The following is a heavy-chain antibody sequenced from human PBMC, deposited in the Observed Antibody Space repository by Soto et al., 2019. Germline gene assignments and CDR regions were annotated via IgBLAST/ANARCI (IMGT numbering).Heavy chain of an antibody. Sequence: QVQLVESGGGLVKPGGSLRLSCAASGFTFSDYYMSWIRQAPGKGLEWVSYISSSGSTIYYADSVKGRFTIARDNAKNSLYLQMNSRRAEDTAVYYCARGPYDYVWGSDPPHFDYWGQGTLVTVSS. J-gene: IGHJ4*02. CDR2: ISSSGSTI. D-gene: IGHD3-16*02. CDR3: ARGPYDYVWGSDPPHFDY. V-gene: IGHV3-11*01. CDR1: GFTFSDYY.